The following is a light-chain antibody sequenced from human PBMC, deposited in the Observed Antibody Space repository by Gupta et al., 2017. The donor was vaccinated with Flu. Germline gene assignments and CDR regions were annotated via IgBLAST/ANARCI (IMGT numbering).Light chain of an antibody. CDR3: AAWDDSLNGYV. V-gene: IGLV1-44*01. CDR1: SSNIGSNS. J-gene: IGLJ1*01. CDR2: TNN. Sequence: VLSQSPSASGTPGQGVTISCSGSSSNIGSNSVNWFQQVPGRAPKLLIATNNQRPSGVPDRFSGSKSGTSASLAISGLQSEDEADYYCAAWDDSLNGYVLGTGTRVTVL.